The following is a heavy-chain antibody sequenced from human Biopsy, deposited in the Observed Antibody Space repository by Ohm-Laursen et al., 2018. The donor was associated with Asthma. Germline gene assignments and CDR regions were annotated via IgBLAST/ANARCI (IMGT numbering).Heavy chain of an antibody. Sequence: SLRLSCSASGFSFFTYGMSWVRRAPGKGLEWVAVISDGGHSTNYADSVTGRFTVSRDDSRDTLYLHLNSLTAEDTAVYFCARGGYCSGVTCFPFDRWGQGTRVSVSS. D-gene: IGHD6-19*01. J-gene: IGHJ4*02. V-gene: IGHV3-23*01. CDR2: ISDGGHST. CDR1: GFSFFTYG. CDR3: ARGGYCSGVTCFPFDR.